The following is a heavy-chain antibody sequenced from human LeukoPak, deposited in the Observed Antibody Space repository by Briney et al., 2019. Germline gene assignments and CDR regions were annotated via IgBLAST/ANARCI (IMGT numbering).Heavy chain of an antibody. Sequence: QSGGSLRLSCAASGFTFSNYDMHWVRQATGKGLEWVSLIGTAGDTYYPGSVKGRFTISRENAKNSLYLQMNSLRAGDTAVYYCTRALGTVAGYGLDVWGQGTTVTVSS. CDR2: IGTAGDT. CDR1: GFTFSNYD. J-gene: IGHJ6*02. V-gene: IGHV3-13*01. D-gene: IGHD1-14*01. CDR3: TRALGTVAGYGLDV.